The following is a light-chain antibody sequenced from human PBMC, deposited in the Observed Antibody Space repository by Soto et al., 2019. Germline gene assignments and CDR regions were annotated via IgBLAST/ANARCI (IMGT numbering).Light chain of an antibody. CDR2: LGS. J-gene: IGKJ3*01. CDR1: QSLLHSNGYNY. V-gene: IGKV2-28*01. CDR3: MQTLQTPPFT. Sequence: DTVMTQSPLSLPVTPGEPASIACRSSQSLLHSNGYNYLDWYMQKPGQSPQLLIYLGSNRASGVPDRFSGSGSGTDFTLEISRVEAEDVGVYYCMQTLQTPPFTFGPGTKVDIK.